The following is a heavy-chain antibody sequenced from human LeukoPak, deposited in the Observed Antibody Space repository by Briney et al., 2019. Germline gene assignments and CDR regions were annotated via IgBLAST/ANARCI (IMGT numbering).Heavy chain of an antibody. D-gene: IGHD1-14*01. Sequence: ALRLSCTSPGFTLRDYGMIWFREAPGNRLEWVSFIGSKTYGENTEHAASVNGRFTNSIDDSKSIAYLQMDSLETEDTAVYYCTRNPHHYCCNINCPSDSWGQGTLVTVSS. CDR3: TRNPHHYCCNINCPSDS. CDR1: GFTLRDYG. CDR2: IGSKTYGENT. V-gene: IGHV3-49*03. J-gene: IGHJ5*02.